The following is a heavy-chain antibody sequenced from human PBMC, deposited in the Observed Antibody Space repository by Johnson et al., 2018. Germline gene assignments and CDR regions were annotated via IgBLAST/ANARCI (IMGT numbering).Heavy chain of an antibody. CDR3: ARGSFEFTSGWVVY. J-gene: IGHJ4*02. CDR1: GFTFSTYA. V-gene: IGHV3-23*04. Sequence: QLVESGGGLVQPXGSLRLSCAASGFTFSTYAMSWVRQAPGRGLEWISGISNSGGTTDYADSVKGRFNISRDNSKKMLYLQVNTLRAEDTAVYYCARGSFEFTSGWVVYWGQGTLVTVSS. CDR2: ISNSGGTT. D-gene: IGHD6-19*01.